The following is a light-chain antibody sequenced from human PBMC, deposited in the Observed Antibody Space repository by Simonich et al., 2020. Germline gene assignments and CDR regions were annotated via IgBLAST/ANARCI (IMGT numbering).Light chain of an antibody. Sequence: IVMTQSPDSLAVSLGERATIKCKSSQSVLYSSNNKNNLAWYQQKPRQPPKLLIYWASTRESGVPDRLSGRGSGTDFTRTISSLQAEDVAVYYCQQYYSTPWTFGQGTKVEIK. CDR2: WAS. CDR1: QSVLYSSNNKNN. V-gene: IGKV4-1*01. J-gene: IGKJ1*01. CDR3: QQYYSTPWT.